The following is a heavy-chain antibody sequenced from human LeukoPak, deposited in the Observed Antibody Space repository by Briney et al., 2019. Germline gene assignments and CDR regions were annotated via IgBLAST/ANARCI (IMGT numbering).Heavy chain of an antibody. V-gene: IGHV1-18*01. Sequence: ASVKVSCRASGYTFTNYNIAWVRQAPGQGVEWVGWISAYNSNTKYAQKLQGRVTMTTDTSTSTAYMELRSLRFDDTAIYYCARDGYFDSWGQGTLVTVSS. CDR1: GYTFTNYN. CDR2: ISAYNSNT. J-gene: IGHJ4*02. CDR3: ARDGYFDS.